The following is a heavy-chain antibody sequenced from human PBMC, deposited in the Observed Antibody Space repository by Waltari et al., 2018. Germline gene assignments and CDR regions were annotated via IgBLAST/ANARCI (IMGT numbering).Heavy chain of an antibody. CDR1: GGTFSSYA. CDR2: IIPIFGTA. J-gene: IGHJ6*02. CDR3: ARQVSTILAYCGGDCYSEDYYYGMDV. V-gene: IGHV1-69*01. D-gene: IGHD2-21*02. Sequence: QVQLVQSGAEVKKPGSSVKVSCKASGGTFSSYAISWVRQAPGQGLEWMGGIIPIFGTANYAQKFQGRVTITADESTSTAYMELSSLRSEDTAVYYCARQVSTILAYCGGDCYSEDYYYGMDVWGQGTTVTVSS.